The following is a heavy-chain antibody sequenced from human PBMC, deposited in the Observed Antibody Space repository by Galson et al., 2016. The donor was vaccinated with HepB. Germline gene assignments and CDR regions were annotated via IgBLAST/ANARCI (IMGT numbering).Heavy chain of an antibody. CDR2: IFVGSGNT. J-gene: IGHJ4*02. CDR3: AAVPSYVWGGSRRFDY. D-gene: IGHD3-16*01. CDR1: GFTLSRSA. V-gene: IGHV1-58*02. Sequence: SVKVSCKASGFTLSRSAIQWVRQARGQRLEWMGWIFVGSGNTDYAQEFQERLTITMDMSTTTAYMELSSLRSEDTAMYYCAAVPSYVWGGSRRFDYWGQGTLVTVSS.